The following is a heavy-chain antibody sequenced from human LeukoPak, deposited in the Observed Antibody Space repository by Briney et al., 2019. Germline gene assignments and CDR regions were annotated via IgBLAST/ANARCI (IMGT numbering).Heavy chain of an antibody. Sequence: GASVKVSCKASGYTFTGYYMHWVRQAPGQGLEWMGWINPNSGGTNYAQKFQGRVTMTRDTSISTAYMELSRLRSDDTAVYYCAREAVSGQGGYYFDYWGQGTLVTVSS. CDR1: GYTFTGYY. V-gene: IGHV1-2*02. J-gene: IGHJ4*02. CDR3: AREAVSGQGGYYFDY. D-gene: IGHD6-19*01. CDR2: INPNSGGT.